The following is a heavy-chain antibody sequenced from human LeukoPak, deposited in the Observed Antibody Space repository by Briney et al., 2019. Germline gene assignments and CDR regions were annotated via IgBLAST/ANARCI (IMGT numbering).Heavy chain of an antibody. J-gene: IGHJ2*01. CDR3: ARQVDGTERIDYWYFDL. CDR1: GYTFTGYY. V-gene: IGHV1-2*02. CDR2: INPNSGAT. Sequence: GASVKVSCTASGYTFTGYYMHWVRQAPGQGLEWMGWINPNSGATNYTQNFHGRVTMTRDTSISTAYMELSRLRSDDTAVYYCARQVDGTERIDYWYFDLWGRGTLVTVSS. D-gene: IGHD6-19*01.